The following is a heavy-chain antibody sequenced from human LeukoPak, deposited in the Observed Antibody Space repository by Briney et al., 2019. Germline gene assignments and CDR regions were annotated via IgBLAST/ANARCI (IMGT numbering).Heavy chain of an antibody. CDR1: GGFISGYY. CDR3: ARLLPPSGSYSYYYYYMDV. J-gene: IGHJ6*03. D-gene: IGHD1-26*01. CDR2: IYTSGST. Sequence: PSETLSLTCTVSGGFISGYYWSWIRQPPGKGLEWIGSIYTSGSTNYKPSLKSRVTISVDTSKNQFSLKLTSVTAADTAVYYCARLLPPSGSYSYYYYYMDVWGKGTTVTVSS. V-gene: IGHV4-4*09.